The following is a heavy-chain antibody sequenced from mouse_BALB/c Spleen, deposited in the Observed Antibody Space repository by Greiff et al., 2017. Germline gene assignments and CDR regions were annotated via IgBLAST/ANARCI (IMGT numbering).Heavy chain of an antibody. Sequence: EVKLVESGGGLLQPGGSLKLSCAASGFTFSSYGMSWVRQTPDKRLELVATINSNGGSTYYPDSVKGRFTISRDNAKNTLYLQMSSLKSEDTAMYYCARYDYEDYAMDYWGQGTSVTVSS. D-gene: IGHD2-4*01. CDR2: INSNGGST. V-gene: IGHV5-6-3*01. J-gene: IGHJ4*01. CDR1: GFTFSSYG. CDR3: ARYDYEDYAMDY.